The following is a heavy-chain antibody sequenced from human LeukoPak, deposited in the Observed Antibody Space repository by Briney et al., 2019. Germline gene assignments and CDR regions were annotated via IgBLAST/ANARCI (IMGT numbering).Heavy chain of an antibody. D-gene: IGHD2-2*01. J-gene: IGHJ6*02. CDR3: GRGGYDMYD. CDR1: GLTFSIYT. CDR2: INRDGPT. V-gene: IGHV3-66*01. Sequence: GGSLRLSCAASGLTFSIYTMNWVRQAPGKGLEWVSTINRDGPTFHADSVKGRFTISRDNSRNTLYLQMNSLRAEDTAVYYCGRGGYDMYDWGQGTTVSVSS.